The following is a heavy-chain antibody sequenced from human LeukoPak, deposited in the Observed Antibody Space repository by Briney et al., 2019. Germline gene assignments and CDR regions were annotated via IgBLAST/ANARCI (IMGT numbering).Heavy chain of an antibody. J-gene: IGHJ6*03. CDR2: IKQDGSEK. D-gene: IGHD4-11*01. CDR3: ARVRSEGNYREYYYYYMDV. Sequence: LAGGSLRLSCAASGFTFSSYWMSWVRQAPGKGLEWVANIKQDGSEKYYVDSVKGRFTISRDNAKNSLYLQMNSLRAEDTAVYYCARVRSEGNYREYYYYYMDVWGKGTTVTVSS. CDR1: GFTFSSYW. V-gene: IGHV3-7*01.